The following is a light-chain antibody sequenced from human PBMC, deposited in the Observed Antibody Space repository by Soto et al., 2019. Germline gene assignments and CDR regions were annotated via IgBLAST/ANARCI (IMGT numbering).Light chain of an antibody. CDR2: DVS. J-gene: IGKJ4*01. V-gene: IGKV1D-13*01. CDR3: QQFQNYPLT. CDR1: QAITSD. Sequence: AIQMTQSPSSLSASTGDSVTISCRASQAITSDLAWYQQKPGKPPKLLIYDVSTLEGGVPSRFSGSGSGTDFTLSISSLQPEDFATYYCQQFQNYPLTFGGGTNVE.